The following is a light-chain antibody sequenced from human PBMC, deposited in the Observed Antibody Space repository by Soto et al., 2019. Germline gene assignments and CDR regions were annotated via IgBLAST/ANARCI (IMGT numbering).Light chain of an antibody. CDR1: QSVTRSC. V-gene: IGKV3-20*01. CDR2: GAS. J-gene: IGKJ3*01. CDR3: HQYGSSPQA. Sequence: ESALKQSPGTMSLSPGERVALSCRASQSVTRSCLAWYQQKPGQAPRLLIYGASSRATGIPDRFSGSGSGTDFTLTISRLEPEDFAVYYCHQYGSSPQAFGPGTKVDIK.